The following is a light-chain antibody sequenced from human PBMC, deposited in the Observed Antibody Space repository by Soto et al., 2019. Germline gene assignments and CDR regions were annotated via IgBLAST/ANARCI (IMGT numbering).Light chain of an antibody. J-gene: IGKJ1*01. CDR1: QSVSSSY. V-gene: IGKV3-20*01. Sequence: PGERATLSCRASQSVSSSYLAWYQQKPGQAPRLLIYGASSRATGIPDRFSGSGSGTDFTLTISRLEPEDFAVYYCQQYGSSPGTFGQGTKVEIK. CDR2: GAS. CDR3: QQYGSSPGT.